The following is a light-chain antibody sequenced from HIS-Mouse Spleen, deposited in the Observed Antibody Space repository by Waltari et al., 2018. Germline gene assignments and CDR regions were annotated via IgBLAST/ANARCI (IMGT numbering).Light chain of an antibody. CDR1: SSDVGGYNY. CDR2: DVR. CDR3: CSYAGSYTFEVV. V-gene: IGLV2-11*01. Sequence: QSALTQPRSVSGSPVQSVTISCTGTSSDVGGYNYVSWYQQHPGKAPNLMIYDVRKRPSGVPGRFSGSKSGNTASLTISGLQAEDEADYYCCSYAGSYTFEVVFGGGTKLTVL. J-gene: IGLJ2*01.